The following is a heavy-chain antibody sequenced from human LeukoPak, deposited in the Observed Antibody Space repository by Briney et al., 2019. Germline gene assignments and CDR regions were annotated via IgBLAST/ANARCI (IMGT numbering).Heavy chain of an antibody. V-gene: IGHV1-8*01. CDR3: AKNSGSYSQYYFDY. CDR1: GYTFTSYD. D-gene: IGHD1-26*01. CDR2: MNPNSGNT. J-gene: IGHJ4*02. Sequence: GASVKVSCKASGYTFTSYDINWVRQATGQGLEWMGWMNPNSGNTGYAQKFQGRVTITRNTSISTAYMELSSLRSEDTAVYYCAKNSGSYSQYYFDYWGQGTLVTVSS.